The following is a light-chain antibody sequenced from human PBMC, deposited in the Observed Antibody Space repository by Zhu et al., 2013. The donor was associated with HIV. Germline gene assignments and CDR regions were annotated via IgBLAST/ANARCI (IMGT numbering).Light chain of an antibody. J-gene: IGKJ2*01. V-gene: IGKV4-1*01. CDR2: WAS. CDR3: QQHFTTPYT. Sequence: DIVMTQSPDSLAVSLGERATINCRSSQSVFYSSSNKNYLAWYQHKPGQPPKLLIYWASTRESGVPERFSGSGSGTDFTLTISSLQAEDVALYFCQQHFTTPYTFGQGTKLEIK. CDR1: QSVFYSSSNKNY.